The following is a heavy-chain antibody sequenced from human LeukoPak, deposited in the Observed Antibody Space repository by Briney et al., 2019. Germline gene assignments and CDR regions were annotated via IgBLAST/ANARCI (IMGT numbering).Heavy chain of an antibody. D-gene: IGHD2-15*01. CDR2: INHSGST. CDR3: ASSCSGGSCSTPTRLDY. V-gene: IGHV4-34*01. J-gene: IGHJ4*02. CDR1: GGSFSGYY. Sequence: SETLSLTCAVYGGSFSGYYWTWIRQPPGKGLEWIGEINHSGSTNYNPSLKSRVAISVDTSKNQFSLKLSSVTAADTAMYYCASSCSGGSCSTPTRLDYWGQGTLVTVSS.